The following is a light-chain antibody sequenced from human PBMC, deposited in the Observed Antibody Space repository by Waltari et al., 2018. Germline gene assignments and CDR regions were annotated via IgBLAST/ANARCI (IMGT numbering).Light chain of an antibody. J-gene: IGLJ2*01. CDR1: SSDVGGYNY. CDR2: DVS. CDR3: SSYTSSSTLV. Sequence: QSALTQPASVSGSPGQSITISCTGTSSDVGGYNYVSWYQQHPGKAPKLMIYDVSNRSSGVSNRFSGSKAGNTASLTISGLQAADEADYYCSSYTSSSTLVFGGGTKLTVL. V-gene: IGLV2-14*03.